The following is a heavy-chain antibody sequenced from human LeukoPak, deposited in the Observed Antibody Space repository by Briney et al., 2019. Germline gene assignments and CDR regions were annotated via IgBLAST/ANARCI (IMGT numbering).Heavy chain of an antibody. J-gene: IGHJ2*01. CDR3: ARSYCSGNDCYSDYYFDL. CDR2: ISKDGGGT. D-gene: IGHD2-15*01. Sequence: GGSLRLSCEASGMTFRRHWMSWIRKAPGKGLEWVAKISKDGGGTGYVDSVKGRFTISRDNAKNSLYLQMNNLRAEDTAVYYYARSYCSGNDCYSDYYFDLWGRGTRVIVSS. V-gene: IGHV3-7*03. CDR1: GMTFRRHW.